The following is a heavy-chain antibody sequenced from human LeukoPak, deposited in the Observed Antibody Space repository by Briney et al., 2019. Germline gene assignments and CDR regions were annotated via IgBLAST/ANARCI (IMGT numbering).Heavy chain of an antibody. V-gene: IGHV4-31*03. CDR1: GGSISSGGYY. CDR2: IYYSGST. CDR3: AGDSSSSWYRYGMDV. Sequence: SETLSLTCTVSGGSISSGGYYWSWIRQHPGKGLEWIGYIYYSGSTYYNPSLKSRVTISVDTSKNQFSLKLSSVTAADTAVYYCAGDSSSSWYRYGMDVWGQGTTVTVSS. J-gene: IGHJ6*02. D-gene: IGHD6-13*01.